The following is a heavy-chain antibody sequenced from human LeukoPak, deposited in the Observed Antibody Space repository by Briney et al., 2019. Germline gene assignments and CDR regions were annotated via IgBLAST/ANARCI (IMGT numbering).Heavy chain of an antibody. Sequence: PGGSLRLSCAASGFTFSSYAMHWVRPAPGKGLGWGAVISYDGSNKYYADSVKGRFTISRDNSKNTLYLQMNSLRAEDTAVYYCAKDFPSKCSTSCYDAFDIWGQGTMVTVSS. J-gene: IGHJ3*02. D-gene: IGHD2-2*01. CDR3: AKDFPSKCSTSCYDAFDI. V-gene: IGHV3-30*04. CDR2: ISYDGSNK. CDR1: GFTFSSYA.